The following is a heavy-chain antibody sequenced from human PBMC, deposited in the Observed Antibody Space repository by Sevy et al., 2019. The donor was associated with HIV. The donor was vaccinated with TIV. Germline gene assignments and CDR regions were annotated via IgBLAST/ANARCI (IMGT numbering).Heavy chain of an antibody. Sequence: ASVKVSCKVSGDSLTKLNIHWVRQVPTKGLEWMGGFDPEDGETIYAPKFQGRVIVTEDTSAHTAYLELSSLRSEDTAVYYCTTDARAWRQGGIHYFYGLNVWGQGTTVTVSS. V-gene: IGHV1-24*01. J-gene: IGHJ6*02. CDR2: FDPEDGET. CDR1: GDSLTKLN. CDR3: TTDARAWRQGGIHYFYGLNV. D-gene: IGHD3-16*01.